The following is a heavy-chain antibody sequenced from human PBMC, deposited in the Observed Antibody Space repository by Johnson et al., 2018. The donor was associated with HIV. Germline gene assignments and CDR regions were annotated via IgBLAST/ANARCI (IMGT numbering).Heavy chain of an antibody. J-gene: IGHJ3*02. Sequence: QMLLVESGGGVVRPGGSVRLSCVASGFSFNSYGIHWVRQAPGKGLAWLTLIQHDGTNQYSIDSLKGRFTIARDNSKQSVHLQINSLKTEDTAVYYCAKETRDSRSAFDIWGQGTMVTVSS. D-gene: IGHD3-22*01. CDR1: GFSFNSYG. V-gene: IGHV3-30*02. CDR3: AKETRDSRSAFDI. CDR2: IQHDGTNQ.